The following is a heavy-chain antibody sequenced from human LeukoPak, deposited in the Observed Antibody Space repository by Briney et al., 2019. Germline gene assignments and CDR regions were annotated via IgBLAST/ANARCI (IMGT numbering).Heavy chain of an antibody. D-gene: IGHD3-22*01. CDR1: GYTFTSYD. CDR3: ARAPDYYDSSGYYSDAFDI. CDR2: MNPNSGNT. Sequence: EASVKVSCKASGYTFTSYDINWVRQDTGQGLEWMGWMNPNSGNTGYAQKFQGRVTMTRNTSISTAYMELSSLRSEDTAVYYCARAPDYYDSSGYYSDAFDIWGQGTMVTVSS. V-gene: IGHV1-8*01. J-gene: IGHJ3*02.